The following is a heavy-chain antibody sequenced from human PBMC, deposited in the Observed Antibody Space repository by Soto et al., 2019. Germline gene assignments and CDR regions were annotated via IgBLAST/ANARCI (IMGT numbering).Heavy chain of an antibody. V-gene: IGHV3-21*01. CDR1: GFTFSSYS. D-gene: IGHD3-3*01. CDR3: ARDEGRFTIFGVVMDDAFDI. J-gene: IGHJ3*02. CDR2: ISSSSSYI. Sequence: PGGSLRLSCAASGFTFSSYSMNWVRQAPGKGLEWVSSISSSSSYIYYADSVKGRFTISRDNAKNSLYLQMNSLRAEDTAVYYCARDEGRFTIFGVVMDDAFDIWAQGTMDTVSS.